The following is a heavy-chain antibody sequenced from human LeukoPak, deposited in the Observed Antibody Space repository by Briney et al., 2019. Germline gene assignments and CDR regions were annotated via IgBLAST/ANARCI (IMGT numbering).Heavy chain of an antibody. CDR3: ARLGSSGYYFFDC. CDR1: GGSISNYY. V-gene: IGHV4-59*01. J-gene: IGHJ4*02. D-gene: IGHD3-22*01. Sequence: SETLSLTCTVSGGSISNYYWSWIRQPPGKGLEWIGYIYYSGSTNYNPSLKSRVTISVDTSKNQFSLKLSSVTAADTAVYYCARLGSSGYYFFDCWGQGTLVTVSS. CDR2: IYYSGST.